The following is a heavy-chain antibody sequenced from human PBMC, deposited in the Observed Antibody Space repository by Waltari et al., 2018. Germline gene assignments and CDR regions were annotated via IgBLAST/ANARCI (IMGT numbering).Heavy chain of an antibody. CDR2: ISSSGSTI. V-gene: IGHV3-48*03. J-gene: IGHJ4*02. D-gene: IGHD1-1*01. CDR1: GFTFSSYE. Sequence: EVQLVESGGGLVQPGGSLRLSCAAPGFTFSSYEMSWVRQAPGKGLEWVSYISSSGSTIYYADSVKGRFTISRDNAKNSLYLQMNSLRDEDTAVYYCANRPTGKAYWGQGTLVTVSS. CDR3: ANRPTGKAY.